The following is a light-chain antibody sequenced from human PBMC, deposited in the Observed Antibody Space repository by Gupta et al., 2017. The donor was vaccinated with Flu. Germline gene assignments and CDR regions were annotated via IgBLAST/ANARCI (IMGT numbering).Light chain of an antibody. CDR2: DVS. Sequence: QSALTQPASVSGSPGQSITISCTGTSSDVGRSDSVSWYQQYPGKAPKLLIYDVSSRPSGVSSRFSVSKSGNTASLTISGLQAEDETDYFCSSYTSTSTFYVFGTGTKVTVL. J-gene: IGLJ1*01. V-gene: IGLV2-14*01. CDR3: SSYTSTSTFYV. CDR1: SSDVGRSDS.